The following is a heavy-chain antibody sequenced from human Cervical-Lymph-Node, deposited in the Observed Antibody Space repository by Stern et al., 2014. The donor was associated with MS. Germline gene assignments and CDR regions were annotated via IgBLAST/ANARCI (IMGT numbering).Heavy chain of an antibody. V-gene: IGHV3-23*04. Sequence: EVQLEESGGGLVQPGGSLRLSCAVSGLTFSNYAMTWVRQAPGKGLEWVSAIRASGGSTLYADSVKGRFASSRDTSKSTLQLQMNSLRADDTAVYYCAKDSFEGYYFDFWGQGTLVAVSS. CDR2: IRASGGST. J-gene: IGHJ4*02. CDR3: AKDSFEGYYFDF. CDR1: GLTFSNYA.